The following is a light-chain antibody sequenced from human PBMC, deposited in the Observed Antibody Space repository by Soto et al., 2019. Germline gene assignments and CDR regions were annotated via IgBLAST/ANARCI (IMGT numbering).Light chain of an antibody. CDR3: QQYNSYL. CDR2: DAS. J-gene: IGKJ2*01. CDR1: QSISSW. Sequence: DIQMTQSPSTLSASVGDRVTITCRASQSISSWLAWYQQKPGKAPKLLIYDASSLESGVPSRFGGSGSGTEFTLTISSLQPDDFATYYCQQYNSYLFGQGTKLEIK. V-gene: IGKV1-5*01.